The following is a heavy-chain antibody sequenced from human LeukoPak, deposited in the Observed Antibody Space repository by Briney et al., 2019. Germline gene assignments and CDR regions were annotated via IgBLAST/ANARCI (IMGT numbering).Heavy chain of an antibody. V-gene: IGHV3-23*01. D-gene: IGHD3-3*01. J-gene: IGHJ6*02. CDR1: GFTFSSYA. CDR3: RGRVVTRYYYYYGMDV. CDR2: ISGSGGST. Sequence: GGSLRLSCAASGFTFSSYAMSWVRQAPGKGLEWVSAISGSGGSTYYADSVKGRFTISRDNSKNTLYLQMNSLRAEDTAVYYCRGRVVTRYYYYYGMDVWGQGTTVTVSS.